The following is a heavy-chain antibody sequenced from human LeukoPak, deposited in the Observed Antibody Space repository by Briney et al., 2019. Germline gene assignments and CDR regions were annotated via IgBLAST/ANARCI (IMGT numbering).Heavy chain of an antibody. CDR1: GFTFSSYG. V-gene: IGHV3-33*01. CDR3: ARDLYSGYDSDDY. CDR2: IWYDGSNK. Sequence: RSGGSLRLSCAASGFTFSSYGMHWVRQAPGKGLEWVAVIWYDGSNKYYADSVKGRFTISRDNSKNTLYLQMNSLRAEDTGVYYCARDLYSGYDSDDYWGQGTLVTVSS. J-gene: IGHJ4*02. D-gene: IGHD5-12*01.